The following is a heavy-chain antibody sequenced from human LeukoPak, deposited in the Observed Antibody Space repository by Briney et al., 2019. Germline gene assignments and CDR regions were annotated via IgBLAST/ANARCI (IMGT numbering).Heavy chain of an antibody. CDR1: GFTFSSYW. Sequence: GGSLRLSCAASGFTFSSYWMSWVRQAPGKGLEWVANIKQDGSEKYYVDSVKGRFTISRDNAKNSLYLQMNSLRAEDTAVYYCARGFWSGYYTEPYFDYWGQRTLVTVSS. CDR3: ARGFWSGYYTEPYFDY. J-gene: IGHJ4*02. D-gene: IGHD3-3*01. CDR2: IKQDGSEK. V-gene: IGHV3-7*01.